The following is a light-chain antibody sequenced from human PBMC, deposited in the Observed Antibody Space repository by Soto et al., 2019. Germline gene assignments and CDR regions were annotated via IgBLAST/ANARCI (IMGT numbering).Light chain of an antibody. V-gene: IGKV1-5*01. CDR2: DAA. CDR1: QSISSW. Sequence: DIQMTQSPSTLSAYVGDRVTITCRASQSISSWSAWYEQNPGKAPNLLIYDAASLEAGVPSRFSGSGTGTEVTLTINSLLPTDFASYSCQKYNSYPWTFGQRTKVQI. J-gene: IGKJ1*01. CDR3: QKYNSYPWT.